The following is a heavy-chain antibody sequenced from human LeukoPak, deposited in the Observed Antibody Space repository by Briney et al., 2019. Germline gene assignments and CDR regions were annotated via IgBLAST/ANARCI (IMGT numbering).Heavy chain of an antibody. D-gene: IGHD3-16*01. CDR3: TTDRTLNLVMVFEN. J-gene: IGHJ4*02. CDR2: NTWNSGTI. CDR1: GFKFDDYA. Sequence: GGSLRLSCEASGFKFDDYAMHWVRQVPGKGLEWVSGNTWNSGTIEYADSVKGRFTISRDNAKQSLHLQMNSLSADDTALYHCTTDRTLNLVMVFENWGQRTLVTVSS. V-gene: IGHV3-9*01.